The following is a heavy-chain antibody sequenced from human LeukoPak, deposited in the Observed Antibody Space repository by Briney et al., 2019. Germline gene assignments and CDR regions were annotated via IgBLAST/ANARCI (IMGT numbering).Heavy chain of an antibody. D-gene: IGHD5-12*01. CDR2: INHSGST. Sequence: PSETLSLTCAVYGGSFSGYYWSWIRQPPGKGLEWIGEINHSGSTNYNPSLKSRVTISVDTSKNQFSLKLSSVTAADTAVYYCARSGRWLRWGFDWFDPWGQGTRVTVSS. J-gene: IGHJ5*02. CDR1: GGSFSGYY. V-gene: IGHV4-34*01. CDR3: ARSGRWLRWGFDWFDP.